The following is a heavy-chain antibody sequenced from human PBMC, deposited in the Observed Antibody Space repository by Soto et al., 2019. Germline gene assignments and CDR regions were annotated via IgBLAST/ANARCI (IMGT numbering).Heavy chain of an antibody. V-gene: IGHV3-7*01. J-gene: IGHJ4*02. CDR3: ARDRGGAY. Sequence: ESGGGLVQPGGSLRLSCAASGLPVSSYWMTWVRQAPGQGLDWVANINEDGSEKYYVDSVKGRFTISRDNAKNSLFLQMNSLTVEDTAVYYCARDRGGAYWGQGTLVTVSS. CDR2: INEDGSEK. D-gene: IGHD2-21*01. CDR1: GLPVSSYW.